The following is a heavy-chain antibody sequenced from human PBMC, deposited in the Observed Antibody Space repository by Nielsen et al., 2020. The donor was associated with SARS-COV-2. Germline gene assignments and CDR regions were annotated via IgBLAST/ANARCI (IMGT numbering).Heavy chain of an antibody. V-gene: IGHV3-7*01. CDR3: ARDWSRAFDV. J-gene: IGHJ3*01. CDR2: IKPDGSEK. Sequence: GESLKISCAASGFTLSRYWMHWVRQVPGKGLEWVADIKPDGSEKVYVDSVKGRFTISRDNAKNSMSLQMNSLRVEDTAVYYCARDWSRAFDVWGQGTMVTVSS. CDR1: GFTLSRYW.